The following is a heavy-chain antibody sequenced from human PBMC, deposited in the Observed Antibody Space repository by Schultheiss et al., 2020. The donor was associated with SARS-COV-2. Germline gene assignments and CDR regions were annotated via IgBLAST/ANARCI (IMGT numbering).Heavy chain of an antibody. V-gene: IGHV3-23*01. CDR2: ISGSGGST. D-gene: IGHD2-2*02. CDR1: GFTFSSYW. CDR3: AKWNIVVVPAAIPTFGFDY. J-gene: IGHJ4*02. Sequence: GGSLRLSCAASGFTFSSYWMSWVRQAPGKGLEWVSAISGSGGSTYYADSVKGRFTISRDNSKNTLYLQMNSLRAEDTAVYYCAKWNIVVVPAAIPTFGFDYWGQGTLVTVSS.